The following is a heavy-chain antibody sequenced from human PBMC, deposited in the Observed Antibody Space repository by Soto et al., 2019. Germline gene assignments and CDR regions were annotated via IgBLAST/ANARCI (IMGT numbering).Heavy chain of an antibody. D-gene: IGHD2-2*01. CDR1: GGSIRGYY. V-gene: IGHV4-4*07. CDR3: VRASMPKAHFDS. J-gene: IGHJ4*02. Sequence: QMQLQESGPGLVKPSETLSLTCTVSGGSIRGYYWSWIRQSAGMGLEWIGRMHTSGSTNYNPSLKSRVTISVDMSKNQISLKLTSVTDADTALYYCVRASMPKAHFDSWGQGTLVTVSS. CDR2: MHTSGST.